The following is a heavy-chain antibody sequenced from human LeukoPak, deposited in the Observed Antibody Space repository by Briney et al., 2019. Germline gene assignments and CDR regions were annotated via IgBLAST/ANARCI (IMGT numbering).Heavy chain of an antibody. D-gene: IGHD2-21*02. V-gene: IGHV1-69*04. CDR1: GYSFTSYG. Sequence: SVKVSCKASGYSFTSYGISWVRQAPGQGLEWMGRIIPILGIANYAQKFQGRVTITADKSTSTAYMELSSLRSEDTAVYYCARGTYCGGDCYSGQDYWGQGTLVTVSS. J-gene: IGHJ4*02. CDR2: IIPILGIA. CDR3: ARGTYCGGDCYSGQDY.